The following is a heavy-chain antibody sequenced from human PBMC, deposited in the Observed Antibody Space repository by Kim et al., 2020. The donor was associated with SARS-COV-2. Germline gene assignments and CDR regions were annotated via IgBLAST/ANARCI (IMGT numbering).Heavy chain of an antibody. V-gene: IGHV3-7*01. CDR2: IKQDGSEK. J-gene: IGHJ2*01. CDR3: ARDKIGVVPAAMLGYWYFDL. Sequence: GGSLRLSCAASGFTFSSYWMSWVRQAPGKGLEWVANIKQDGSEKYYVDSVKGRFTISRDNAKNSLYLQMNSLRAEDTAVYYCARDKIGVVPAAMLGYWYFDLWGRGTLVTVSS. D-gene: IGHD2-2*01. CDR1: GFTFSSYW.